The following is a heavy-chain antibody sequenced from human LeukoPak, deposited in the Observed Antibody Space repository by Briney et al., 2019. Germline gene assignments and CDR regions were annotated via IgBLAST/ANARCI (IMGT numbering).Heavy chain of an antibody. D-gene: IGHD3-3*01. V-gene: IGHV1-2*02. CDR1: GYTFTGYY. CDR2: INPNSGGT. Sequence: VASVKVSCKASGYTFTGYYMHWVRQAPGQGLEWMRWINPNSGGTNYAQKFQGRVTMTRDTSISTAYMELSRLRSDDTAVYFCASGITIFGVAAFDYWGQGTLVTVSS. CDR3: ASGITIFGVAAFDY. J-gene: IGHJ4*02.